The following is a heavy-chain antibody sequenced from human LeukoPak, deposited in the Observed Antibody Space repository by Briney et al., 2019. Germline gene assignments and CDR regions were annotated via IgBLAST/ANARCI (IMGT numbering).Heavy chain of an antibody. Sequence: SETLSLTCAVYGGSFSGYYWSWIRQPPGKGLEWIGEINHSGSTNYNPSLKSRVTISVDTSKNQFSLKLSSVTAADTAVYYCARGPPGIQLWYYFDYWGQGTLVTVPS. D-gene: IGHD5-18*01. CDR1: GGSFSGYY. V-gene: IGHV4-34*01. CDR2: INHSGST. CDR3: ARGPPGIQLWYYFDY. J-gene: IGHJ4*02.